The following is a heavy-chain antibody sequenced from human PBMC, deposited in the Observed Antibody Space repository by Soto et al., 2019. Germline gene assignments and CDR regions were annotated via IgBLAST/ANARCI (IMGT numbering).Heavy chain of an antibody. V-gene: IGHV1-18*01. Sequence: GASVKVSCKASGYTFTSYGIRWVRQAPGQRLEWMGWISAYNGNTHYAQKLQGRVTMTTDTSTSTAYMELRSLRSDDTAVYYCVIDLGSKNIVPTIFYFCGQGTSGSVSS. CDR3: VIDLGSKNIVPTIFYF. CDR1: GYTFTSYG. D-gene: IGHD1-26*01. J-gene: IGHJ4*02. CDR2: ISAYNGNT.